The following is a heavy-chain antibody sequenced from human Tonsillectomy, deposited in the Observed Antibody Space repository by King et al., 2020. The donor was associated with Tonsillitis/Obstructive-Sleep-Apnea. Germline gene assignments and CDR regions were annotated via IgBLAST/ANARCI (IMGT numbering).Heavy chain of an antibody. CDR1: GFTFSSYA. D-gene: IGHD3-10*02. CDR3: ARGITMSLPKY. V-gene: IGHV3-30*04. J-gene: IGHJ4*02. Sequence: QLVQSGGGVVQPGRSLRLSCAASGFTFSSYAMHWVRQAPGKGLEWVAVISYDGSNKYYADSVKGRFTISRDNSKNTLYLQMNSLRAEDTAVYYCARGITMSLPKYWGQGTLVTVSS. CDR2: ISYDGSNK.